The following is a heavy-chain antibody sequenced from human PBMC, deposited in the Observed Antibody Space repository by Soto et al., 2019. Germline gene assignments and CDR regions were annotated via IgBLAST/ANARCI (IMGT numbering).Heavy chain of an antibody. CDR3: ARERRVATPGGMDV. D-gene: IGHD5-12*01. Sequence: GGSLRLSCAASGFTFSSYSMNWVRQAPGKGLEWVSSISSSSYIYYADSVKGRFTISRDNAKNSLYLQMNSLRAEDTAVYYCARERRVATPGGMDVWGQGTTVTVYS. V-gene: IGHV3-21*01. CDR2: ISSSSYI. J-gene: IGHJ6*02. CDR1: GFTFSSYS.